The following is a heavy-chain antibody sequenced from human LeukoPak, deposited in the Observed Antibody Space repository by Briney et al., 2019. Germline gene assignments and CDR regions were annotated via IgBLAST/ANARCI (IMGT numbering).Heavy chain of an antibody. CDR1: GYTFTSYG. V-gene: IGHV1-2*02. CDR3: ARKYYYYYMDV. CDR2: INPNSGGT. Sequence: ASVKVSCKASGYTFTSYGISWVRQAPGQGLEWMGWINPNSGGTNYAQKFQGRVTMTRDTSISTAYMELSRLRSDDTAVYYCARKYYYYYMDVWGKGTTVTVSS. J-gene: IGHJ6*03.